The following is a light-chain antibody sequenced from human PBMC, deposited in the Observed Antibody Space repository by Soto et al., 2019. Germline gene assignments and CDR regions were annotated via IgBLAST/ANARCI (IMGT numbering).Light chain of an antibody. CDR2: DTS. Sequence: DIAMTPSPPTLSVSPGEGATLSCLASQGIGDTLAWYQQISGQTPRLLIYDTSIRATGVPARFSCSRSGAEFTLTISSLQSEDFAVYYWQLYVNLPLTCGGGTKVDIK. CDR3: QLYVNLPLT. V-gene: IGKV3-15*01. CDR1: QGIGDT. J-gene: IGKJ4*01.